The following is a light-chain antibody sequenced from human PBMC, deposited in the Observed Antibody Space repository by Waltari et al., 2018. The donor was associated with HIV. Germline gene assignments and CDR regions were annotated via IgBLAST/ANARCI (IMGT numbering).Light chain of an antibody. CDR3: QAWDSSTSVV. J-gene: IGLJ2*01. CDR1: TLGDKY. Sequence: SYELTQSPSVSVSPGQTAIITCSGDTLGDKYACWYQQRPGQSPVLVIYQDTKRPSGIPERFSGSNSGNTATLTITGTQAMDEADYYCQAWDSSTSVVFGGGTKLTVL. CDR2: QDT. V-gene: IGLV3-1*01.